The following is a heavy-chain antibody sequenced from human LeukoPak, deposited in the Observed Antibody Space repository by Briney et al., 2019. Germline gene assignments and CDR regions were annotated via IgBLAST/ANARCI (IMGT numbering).Heavy chain of an antibody. CDR2: IYTSGST. D-gene: IGHD3-22*01. CDR1: GASISIYY. J-gene: IGHJ6*03. Sequence: SETLSLTCTVSGASISIYYWSWIRQPAGKGLEWIGRIYTSGSTNYNPSVKSRVTISVDKSKNQFSLKLSSVTAADTAVYYCARDYYDSSGYYGRGGYYYMDVWGKGTTVTVSS. V-gene: IGHV4-4*07. CDR3: ARDYYDSSGYYGRGGYYYMDV.